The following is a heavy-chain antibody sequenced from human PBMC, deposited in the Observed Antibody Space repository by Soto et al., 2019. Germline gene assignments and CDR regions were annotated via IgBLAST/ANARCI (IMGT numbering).Heavy chain of an antibody. J-gene: IGHJ3*02. Sequence: QVQLVQSGAEVKKPGASVKVSCKASGYTFTSYAMHWVRQAPGQRLEWMGGINAGNGNTKYSQKFQGRVTITRDTSASTAYMELSSLRSEDTAVYYCARRRYCSSTSCPPGAFDIWGQGTMVTVSS. CDR1: GYTFTSYA. D-gene: IGHD2-2*01. V-gene: IGHV1-3*01. CDR3: ARRRYCSSTSCPPGAFDI. CDR2: INAGNGNT.